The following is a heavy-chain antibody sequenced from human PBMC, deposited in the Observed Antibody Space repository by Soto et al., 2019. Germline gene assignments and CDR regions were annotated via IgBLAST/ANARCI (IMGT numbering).Heavy chain of an antibody. D-gene: IGHD3-10*01. CDR2: TYYRSRWYH. J-gene: IGHJ4*02. CDR3: ANYRYVY. V-gene: IGHV6-1*01. Sequence: SQTLSLTCAISGDSISSNSAAWNWIRQSPSRGFEWLGRTYYRSRWYHDYAVSVKSRIIINPDTSKNQVSLQLNSVTPDDTAVNYCANYRYVYWGQGIVISVSS. CDR1: GDSISSNSAA.